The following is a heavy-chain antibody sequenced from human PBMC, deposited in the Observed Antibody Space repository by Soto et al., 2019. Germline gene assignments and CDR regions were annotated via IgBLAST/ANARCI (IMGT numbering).Heavy chain of an antibody. V-gene: IGHV1-69*06. J-gene: IGHJ5*02. Sequence: SSVKVSCKASGGTFSSYAISWVRQAPGQGLEWMGGIIPIFGTANYAQKFQGRVTITADKSTSTAYMELSSLRSEDTAVYYCARRGYGSGSYYNSPWFDPWGQGTLVTVSS. CDR1: GGTFSSYA. CDR3: ARRGYGSGSYYNSPWFDP. D-gene: IGHD3-10*01. CDR2: IIPIFGTA.